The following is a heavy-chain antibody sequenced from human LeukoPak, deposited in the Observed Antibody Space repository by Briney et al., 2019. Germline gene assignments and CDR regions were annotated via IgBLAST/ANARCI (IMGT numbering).Heavy chain of an antibody. CDR1: GGTFSSYA. J-gene: IGHJ4*02. CDR2: IIPIFGTA. V-gene: IGHV1-69*13. CDR3: ARGMDYFDY. Sequence: SVKVSCRASGGTFSSYAISWVRQAPGQGLEWMGGIIPIFGTANYAQKFQGRVTITADESTSTAYMERSSLRSEDTAVYYCARGMDYFDYWGQGTLVTVSS. D-gene: IGHD2-8*01.